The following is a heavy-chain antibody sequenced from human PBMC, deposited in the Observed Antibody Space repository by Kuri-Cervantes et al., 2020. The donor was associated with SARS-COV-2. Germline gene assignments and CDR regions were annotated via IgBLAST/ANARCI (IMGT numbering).Heavy chain of an antibody. J-gene: IGHJ4*02. D-gene: IGHD2-2*01. CDR1: GFSLSNARMG. Sequence: SGPTLVKPTETLTLTCTVSGFSLSNARMGVSWIRQPPRKALEWLALIYWDDDKRYSPSLKSRLTITKDTSKNQVVLTMTNMDPVDTATYYCAHTKVVPAAIHIFDYWGQGTLVTVSS. CDR3: AHTKVVPAAIHIFDY. V-gene: IGHV2-5*02. CDR2: IYWDDDK.